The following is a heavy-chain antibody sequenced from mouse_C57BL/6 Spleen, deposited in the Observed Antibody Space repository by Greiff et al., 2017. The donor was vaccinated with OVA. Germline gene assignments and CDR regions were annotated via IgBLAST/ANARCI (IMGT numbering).Heavy chain of an antibody. CDR1: GYSFTSYY. V-gene: IGHV1-66*01. CDR3: AGGNYAMDY. D-gene: IGHD1-1*02. CDR2: LYPGSGNT. Sequence: QVQLKESGPELVKPGASVKISCKASGYSFTSYYIHWVKQRPGQGLEWIGWLYPGSGNTKYNEKFKGKATLTADTSSSTAYMQLSSLTSEDSAVYYCAGGNYAMDYWGQGTSVTVSS. J-gene: IGHJ4*01.